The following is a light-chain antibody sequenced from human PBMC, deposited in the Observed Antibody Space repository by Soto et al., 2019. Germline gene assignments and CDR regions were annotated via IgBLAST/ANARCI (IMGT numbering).Light chain of an antibody. Sequence: QSALTQPASVSGSPGQSITISCTGTSSDVGGYNYVSWYQQHPGKAPKLMIYDVCNRPSGVSNRFSGSKSGNTASLTISGLQAEDEADYYCSSYTSSSTLVVFGTGTKLTVL. CDR2: DVC. V-gene: IGLV2-14*01. J-gene: IGLJ1*01. CDR3: SSYTSSSTLVV. CDR1: SSDVGGYNY.